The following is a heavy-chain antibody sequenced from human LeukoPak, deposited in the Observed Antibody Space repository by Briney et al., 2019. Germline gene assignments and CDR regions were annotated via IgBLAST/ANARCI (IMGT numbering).Heavy chain of an antibody. CDR3: AKEGFLGYCSTTSCALFDY. D-gene: IGHD2-2*01. Sequence: GGSLRLSCAASGFTFSSYAMSWVRQAPGRGLEWVSSISDNSDSTHYADSAKGRITISRDNSKNTLYLQMNSLRAEDTAVYYCAKEGFLGYCSTTSCALFDYWGQGTLVTVSS. J-gene: IGHJ4*02. CDR1: GFTFSSYA. CDR2: ISDNSDST. V-gene: IGHV3-23*01.